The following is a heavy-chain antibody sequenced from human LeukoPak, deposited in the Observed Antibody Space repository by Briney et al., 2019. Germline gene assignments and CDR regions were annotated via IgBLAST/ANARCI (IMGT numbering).Heavy chain of an antibody. CDR3: ARRAGAYSHPYDY. Sequence: GGSLRLSCTVSGFTVSSNSMSWVRQAPGKGLEWVSFIYSDNTHYSDSVKGRFTISRDNSKNTLYLQMNSLRVENTAVYFCARRAGAYSHPYDYWGQGTLVTVSS. CDR1: GFTVSSNS. V-gene: IGHV3-53*01. CDR2: IYSDNT. D-gene: IGHD4/OR15-4a*01. J-gene: IGHJ4*02.